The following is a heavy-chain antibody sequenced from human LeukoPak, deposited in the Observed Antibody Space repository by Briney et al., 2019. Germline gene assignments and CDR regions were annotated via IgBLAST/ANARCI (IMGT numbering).Heavy chain of an antibody. V-gene: IGHV5-51*01. D-gene: IGHD1-1*01. CDR1: GSNFPSYW. J-gene: IGHJ4*02. Sequence: GASLKSSFKGPGSNFPSYWIGWSRQLPGKGLEWVGITYSGDSDTRYSPSFQGQVTISVDRSITTAYLQWSSLGASDTAIYYCARASTLDYWGQGTLVTVSS. CDR3: ARASTLDY. CDR2: TYSGDSDT.